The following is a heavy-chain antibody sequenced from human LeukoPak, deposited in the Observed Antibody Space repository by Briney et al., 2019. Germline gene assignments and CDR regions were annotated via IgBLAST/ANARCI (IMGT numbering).Heavy chain of an antibody. D-gene: IGHD4-17*01. Sequence: ASVKVSCKASGGTFSSYAISWVRQAPGQGLEWMGWISAYNGNTNYAQKLQGRVTMTRDTSTSTVYMELSSLRSEDTAVYYCARDGHGDYKYWGQGTLVTVSS. V-gene: IGHV1-18*01. J-gene: IGHJ4*02. CDR3: ARDGHGDYKY. CDR2: ISAYNGNT. CDR1: GGTFSSYA.